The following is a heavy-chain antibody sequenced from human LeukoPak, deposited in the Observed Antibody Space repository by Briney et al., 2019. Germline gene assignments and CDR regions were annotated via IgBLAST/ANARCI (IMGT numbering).Heavy chain of an antibody. CDR3: ASTTAIAAAGIRAFDI. CDR2: INHSGST. CDR1: GGSFSGYY. V-gene: IGHV4-34*01. J-gene: IGHJ3*02. Sequence: PSETLSLTCAVYGGSFSGYYWSWIRQPPGKGLEWIGEINHSGSTNYNPSLKSRVTISVDTSKNQFSLKLSSVTAADTAVYYCASTTAIAAAGIRAFDIWGQGTMVTVSS. D-gene: IGHD6-13*01.